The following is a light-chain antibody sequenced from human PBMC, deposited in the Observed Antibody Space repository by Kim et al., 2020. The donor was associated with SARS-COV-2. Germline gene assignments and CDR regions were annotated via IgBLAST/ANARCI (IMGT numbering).Light chain of an antibody. CDR1: QGIDNH. CDR2: AAS. J-gene: IGKJ1*01. CDR3: QQLNTYPWT. V-gene: IGKV1-9*01. Sequence: ASVGDRVAVTCRTSQGIDNHLAWYQQKPGKAPKLLIFAASTLQSGVPSRFSGSGSGTEFTLTVSSLQPEDFAIYYCQQLNTYPWTFGQGTKVDIK.